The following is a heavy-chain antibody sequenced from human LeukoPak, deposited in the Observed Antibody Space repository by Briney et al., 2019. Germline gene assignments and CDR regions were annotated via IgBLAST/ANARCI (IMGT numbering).Heavy chain of an antibody. CDR1: GFTFSSYE. CDR3: AKDYYYDSNHFDY. CDR2: ISRSGTTI. V-gene: IGHV3-48*03. D-gene: IGHD3-22*01. J-gene: IGHJ4*02. Sequence: PGGSLRLSCAASGFTFSSYEMDWVRQAPGRGLEWVSFISRSGTTIYYADSVKGRFTISRDNAKNSLYLQMNSLRAEDTAIYYCAKDYYYDSNHFDYWGQGTLVTVSS.